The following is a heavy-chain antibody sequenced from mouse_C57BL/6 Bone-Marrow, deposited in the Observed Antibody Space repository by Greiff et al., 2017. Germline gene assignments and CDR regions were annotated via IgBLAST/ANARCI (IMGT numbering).Heavy chain of an antibody. J-gene: IGHJ4*01. CDR2: INPYNGGT. CDR1: GYTFTDYY. D-gene: IGHD1-1*01. V-gene: IGHV1-19*01. CDR3: ARDYYGSSYAMDY. Sequence: EVQLQQSGPVLVKPGASVKMSCKASGYTFTDYYMNWVKQSHGKSLEWIGVINPYNGGTSYNQKFKGKATLTVDKSSSTAYMERNSLTSEDSAVYYCARDYYGSSYAMDYWGQGTSVTVSS.